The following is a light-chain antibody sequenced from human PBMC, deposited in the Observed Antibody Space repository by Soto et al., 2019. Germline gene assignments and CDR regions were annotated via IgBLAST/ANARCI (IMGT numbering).Light chain of an antibody. CDR1: SSDVGGYNY. V-gene: IGLV2-14*01. Sequence: QSALTQPASVSGCPGQSITLSCTGTSSDVGGYNYVSWYQQHPGKAPKLMIYEVSNRPSGISHRFSGSKSGNTASLTISGLRAEDEADYYCSSYTRQYTPSYVFGTGTKVTVL. CDR3: SSYTRQYTPSYV. J-gene: IGLJ1*01. CDR2: EVS.